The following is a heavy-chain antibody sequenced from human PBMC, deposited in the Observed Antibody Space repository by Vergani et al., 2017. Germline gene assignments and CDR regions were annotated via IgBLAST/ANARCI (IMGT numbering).Heavy chain of an antibody. Sequence: EVQLVESGGGLVKPGGSLRLSCAASGFTFSSYSMNWVRQAPGKGLEWVSSISSSSSYIYYADSVKGRFTISRDNAKNSLYLQMNSLRAEDTAVYYCAIITDILTGYYPSLAVDYWGQGTLVTVSS. CDR3: AIITDILTGYYPSLAVDY. J-gene: IGHJ4*02. CDR1: GFTFSSYS. D-gene: IGHD3-9*01. CDR2: ISSSSSYI. V-gene: IGHV3-21*01.